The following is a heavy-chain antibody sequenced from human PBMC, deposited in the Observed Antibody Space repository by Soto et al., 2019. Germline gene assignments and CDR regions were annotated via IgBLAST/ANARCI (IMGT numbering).Heavy chain of an antibody. CDR3: GKEREQVVIDS. V-gene: IGHV3-23*01. J-gene: IGHJ5*01. Sequence: EVQLLESGGGLVQPGGSLRLSCAASGFIFSDYAMSWVRQAPGMGLEWVSAINGRGGKTYYADSVKGRFTISRDNSKNTLNLQTNSLTAEDTAIYYCGKEREQVVIDSWGQGTLVTVSS. CDR1: GFIFSDYA. D-gene: IGHD6-6*01. CDR2: INGRGGKT.